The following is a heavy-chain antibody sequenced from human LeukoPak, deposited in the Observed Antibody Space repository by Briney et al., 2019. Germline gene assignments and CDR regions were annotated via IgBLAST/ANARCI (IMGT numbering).Heavy chain of an antibody. V-gene: IGHV3-30*04. CDR1: GFTFSDYA. CDR2: MSYDGTNY. D-gene: IGHD3-10*01. J-gene: IGHJ4*02. Sequence: GRSLRLSCAASGFTFSDYAMHWVRQAPGKGLEWVAVMSYDGTNYYYADSVKGRFTISRDNSKKTLYLQMKSLRVEDTAVYYCARAQYITSSSPDYWAQGTLVTVSS. CDR3: ARAQYITSSSPDY.